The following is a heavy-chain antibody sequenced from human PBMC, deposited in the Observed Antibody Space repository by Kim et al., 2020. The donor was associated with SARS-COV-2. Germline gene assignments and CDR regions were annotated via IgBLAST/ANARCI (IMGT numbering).Heavy chain of an antibody. V-gene: IGHV3-74*01. J-gene: IGHJ5*02. Sequence: GGSLRLSCAASGFSFSNYWMHWVRQGPGKGLVWVSRIYTDGSHTNYADSVKGRFTISRDNAKNTLYLQMNSLRVEDTAVYYCARGDLDGYYLIDPWGQGTLVTVSS. CDR2: IYTDGSHT. CDR3: ARGDLDGYYLIDP. CDR1: GFSFSNYW. D-gene: IGHD4-17*01.